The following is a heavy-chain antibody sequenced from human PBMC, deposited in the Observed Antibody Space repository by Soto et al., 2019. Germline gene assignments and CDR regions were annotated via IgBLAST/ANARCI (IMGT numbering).Heavy chain of an antibody. D-gene: IGHD2-15*01. V-gene: IGHV4-4*07. CDR1: GGSISSYY. CDR2: IYTSGST. Sequence: LSLTCTVSGGSISSYYWSWIRQPAGKGLEWIGRIYTSGSTNYNPSLKSRVTMSVDTSKNQFSLKLSSVTAADTAVYYCARDCSGGSCYSPFDPWGQGXLVTVYS. J-gene: IGHJ5*02. CDR3: ARDCSGGSCYSPFDP.